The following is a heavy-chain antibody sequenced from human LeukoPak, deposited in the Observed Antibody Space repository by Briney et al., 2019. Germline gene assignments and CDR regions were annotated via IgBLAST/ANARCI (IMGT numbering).Heavy chain of an antibody. D-gene: IGHD1-26*01. J-gene: IGHJ4*02. CDR2: FDPEDGDT. V-gene: IGHV1-24*01. CDR3: ATSSGTYFLY. Sequence: ASVKVSCKVSGYTLTQLVIHWVRQAPGKGLEWMGGFDPEDGDTIYAQKFQDRVTMTEDTSTDTAYMELRSLRSEDTAFYYCATSSGTYFLYWGQGTLVTVS. CDR1: GYTLTQLV.